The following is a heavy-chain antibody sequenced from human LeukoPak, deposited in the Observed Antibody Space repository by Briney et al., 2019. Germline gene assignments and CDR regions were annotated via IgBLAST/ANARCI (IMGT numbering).Heavy chain of an antibody. CDR1: GFTFSSHG. Sequence: GGSLRLSCAASGFTFSSHGIHWVRQAPGKGLEWVAVISYDGSNKYYADSVKGRFTISRDNSKNTLYLQMNSLRAEDTAVYYCAKTPDLYDSSGYYTNWGQGTLVTVSS. CDR3: AKTPDLYDSSGYYTN. V-gene: IGHV3-30*18. D-gene: IGHD3-22*01. J-gene: IGHJ4*02. CDR2: ISYDGSNK.